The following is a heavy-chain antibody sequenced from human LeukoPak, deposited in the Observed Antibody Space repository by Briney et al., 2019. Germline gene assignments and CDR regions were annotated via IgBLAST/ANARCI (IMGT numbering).Heavy chain of an antibody. J-gene: IGHJ3*02. D-gene: IGHD2-15*01. V-gene: IGHV1-69*13. CDR3: ARDWEYCSGGSCYSKDAFDI. CDR1: GGTFSSYA. CDR2: IIPIFGTA. Sequence: SVKVSCKASGGTFSSYAISWVRQAPGQGLEWMGGIIPIFGTANYAQKFQGRVTITADESTSTAYMELSSLRSEDTAVYYCARDWEYCSGGSCYSKDAFDIWGQGTMVTVSS.